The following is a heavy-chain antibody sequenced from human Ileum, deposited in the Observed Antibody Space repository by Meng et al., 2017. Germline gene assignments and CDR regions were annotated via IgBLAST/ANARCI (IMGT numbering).Heavy chain of an antibody. D-gene: IGHD2-15*01. CDR2: IYYSGST. V-gene: IGHV4-30-4*01. CDR1: GGSISIGDYY. J-gene: IGHJ4*02. Sequence: QVQLQESGPGLLKSSQTLSLTCTVSGGSISIGDYYWSWVRQPPGKGLEWIGSIYYSGSTYYNPSLKSRAIMSVDTSKNHFSLKLSSVTAADTAVYYCARDRGGSYYFDYWGQGTLVTVSS. CDR3: ARDRGGSYYFDY.